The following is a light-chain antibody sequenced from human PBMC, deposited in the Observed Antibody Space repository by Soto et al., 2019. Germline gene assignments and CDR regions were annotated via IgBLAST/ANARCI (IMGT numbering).Light chain of an antibody. V-gene: IGLV1-44*01. Sequence: QLVLTQPPSASGTPGQRVTISCSGSSSNIGSYTVNWYQQVPGTAPKLLIYRNNQRPSGVPDRFSGSKSGSSASLAISGLQSEDEADYYCAAWDDSLNGPVFGGGTKLTVL. J-gene: IGLJ3*02. CDR3: AAWDDSLNGPV. CDR2: RNN. CDR1: SSNIGSYT.